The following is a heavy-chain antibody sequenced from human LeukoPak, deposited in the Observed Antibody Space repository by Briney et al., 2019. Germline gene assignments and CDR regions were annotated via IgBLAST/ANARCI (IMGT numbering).Heavy chain of an antibody. CDR3: AREGARGYSGYGTFDY. CDR2: ISYDGSNK. J-gene: IGHJ4*02. Sequence: GGSLRLSCAASGFTFSSYAMHWVRQAPGKGLEWVAVISYDGSNKYYADSVKGRFTISRDNSKNTLYLQMNSLRAEDTAVYYCAREGARGYSGYGTFDYWGQGTLVTVSS. CDR1: GFTFSSYA. D-gene: IGHD5-12*01. V-gene: IGHV3-30-3*01.